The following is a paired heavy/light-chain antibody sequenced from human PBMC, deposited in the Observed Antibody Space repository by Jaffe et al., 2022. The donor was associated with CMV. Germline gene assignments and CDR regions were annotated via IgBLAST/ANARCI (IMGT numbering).Light chain of an antibody. J-gene: IGKJ1*01. CDR2: EVS. CDR3: MQSIQLPRT. Sequence: DIVMTQTPLSLSVTPGQPASISCKSSQSLLHSDGKTYLYWYLQKPGQPPQLLIYEVSNRFPGVPDRFSGSGSGTDFTLKISRVEAEDVGVYYCMQSIQLPRTFGQGTKVEIK. CDR1: QSLLHSDGKTY. V-gene: IGKV2D-29*01.
Heavy chain of an antibody. CDR2: IWHDGSNK. CDR1: GFPFSNYG. D-gene: IGHD2-2*01. V-gene: IGHV3-33*08. Sequence: QVQLVESGGGVVQPGRSLRLSCAASGFPFSNYGIHWVRQAPGKGLEWVAVIWHDGSNKYYADSVKGRFTISRDNSKNMLFLQMNSLRAEDTAVYYCAREGLIEVVPAARGWFDYWGQGTLVTVSS. CDR3: AREGLIEVVPAARGWFDY. J-gene: IGHJ4*02.